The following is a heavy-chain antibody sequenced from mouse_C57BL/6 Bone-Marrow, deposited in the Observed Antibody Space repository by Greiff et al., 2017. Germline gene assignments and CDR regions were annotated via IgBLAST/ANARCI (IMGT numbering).Heavy chain of an antibody. CDR3: ARRSYDYDLGAMDY. V-gene: IGHV3-6*01. CDR1: GYSITSGYY. J-gene: IGHJ4*01. Sequence: EVQLQQSGPGLVKPSQSLSLTCSVTGYSITSGYYWNWIRQFPGNKLEWMGYISYDGSNNYNPSLQNRISITRDTSKNQFYLKLNSVTTEDTATYYCARRSYDYDLGAMDYWGQGTSVTVSS. D-gene: IGHD2-4*01. CDR2: ISYDGSN.